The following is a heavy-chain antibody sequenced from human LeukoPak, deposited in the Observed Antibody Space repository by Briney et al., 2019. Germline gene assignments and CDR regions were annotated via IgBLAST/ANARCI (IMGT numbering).Heavy chain of an antibody. CDR3: AKQDPSSSGWYP. V-gene: IGHV3-23*01. D-gene: IGHD6-19*01. Sequence: GGSLRLSCAASGFTFNRYAMSWVRQAPGKGLEWVSAISDSGGSTYYTDSVKGRFTISRDNFKNTLYLQMNNLRAEDTAVYYCAKQDPSSSGWYPWGQGTLVTVSS. J-gene: IGHJ5*02. CDR1: GFTFNRYA. CDR2: ISDSGGST.